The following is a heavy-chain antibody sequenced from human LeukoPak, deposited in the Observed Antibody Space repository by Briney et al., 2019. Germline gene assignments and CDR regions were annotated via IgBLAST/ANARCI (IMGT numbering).Heavy chain of an antibody. J-gene: IGHJ4*02. V-gene: IGHV1-18*04. CDR1: GYTFTSYG. CDR2: ISAYNGNT. Sequence: ASVKVSCKASGYTFTSYGISWVRQAPGQGLEWMGWISAYNGNTNYAQKLQGRVTMTRDTSISTAYMELSRLRSDDTAVYYCARADMVRGVPFDYWGQGTLVTVSS. CDR3: ARADMVRGVPFDY. D-gene: IGHD3-10*01.